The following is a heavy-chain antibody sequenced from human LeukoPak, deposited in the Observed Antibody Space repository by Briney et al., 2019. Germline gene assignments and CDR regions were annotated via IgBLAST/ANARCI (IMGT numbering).Heavy chain of an antibody. V-gene: IGHV3-7*04. Sequence: GGSLRLSCAASGFTFSSYWMSWVRQAPGKGLEWVANIKQDGSEKYYVDSVKGRFTISRDNAKNSLYLQMNSLRAEDTAVYYCARVSYYYGSGSYRPTAVYYFDYWGQGTLVTVSS. CDR2: IKQDGSEK. J-gene: IGHJ4*02. D-gene: IGHD3-10*01. CDR1: GFTFSSYW. CDR3: ARVSYYYGSGSYRPTAVYYFDY.